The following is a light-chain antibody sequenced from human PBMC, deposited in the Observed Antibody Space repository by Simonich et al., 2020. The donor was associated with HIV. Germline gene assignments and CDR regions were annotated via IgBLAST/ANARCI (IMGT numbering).Light chain of an antibody. V-gene: IGLV3-10*01. CDR1: ALPKEY. Sequence: SYELTQPPSVSVSPGQTARITCSGDALPKEYAYWYHQKSGQAPGLVIYEDSKRPSGIPERCSGSSSGTMATLTISGAQVEDEADYYCYSTDSSGNHRVFGGGTKLTVL. CDR3: YSTDSSGNHRV. CDR2: EDS. J-gene: IGLJ2*01.